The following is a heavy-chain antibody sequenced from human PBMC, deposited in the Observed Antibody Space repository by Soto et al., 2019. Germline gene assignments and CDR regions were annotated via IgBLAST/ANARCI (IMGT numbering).Heavy chain of an antibody. CDR2: IKQDGSEK. CDR1: GFTFLTYW. V-gene: IGHV3-7*03. CDR3: ARAMVVTATYDY. J-gene: IGHJ4*02. D-gene: IGHD2-21*02. Sequence: GGSLRLSCAASGFTFLTYWMSWVRQAPGKGLEWVANIKQDGSEKYYVDSVKDRFTISRDNAKNSVSLQMNGLRAEDTAVYYCARAMVVTATYDYWGQGTLVTVSS.